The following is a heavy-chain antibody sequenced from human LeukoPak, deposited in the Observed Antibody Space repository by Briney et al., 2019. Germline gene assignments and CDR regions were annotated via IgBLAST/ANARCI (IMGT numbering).Heavy chain of an antibody. CDR2: ISYDGSNK. Sequence: GRSLRLSCAASGFTFSSYAMHWVRQAPGKGLEWVAVISYDGSNKYYADSVKGRFTISRDNSKNTLYLQMNSLRAEDTAVYYCARDRITMNPWSQGTLVTVSS. J-gene: IGHJ5*02. CDR3: ARDRITMNP. V-gene: IGHV3-30-3*01. CDR1: GFTFSSYA. D-gene: IGHD3-22*01.